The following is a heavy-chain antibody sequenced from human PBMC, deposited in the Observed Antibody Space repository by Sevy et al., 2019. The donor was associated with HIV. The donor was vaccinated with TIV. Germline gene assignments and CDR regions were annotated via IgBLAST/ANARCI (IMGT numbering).Heavy chain of an antibody. J-gene: IGHJ6*03. CDR1: GGTFSSYA. CDR2: IIPIFGTA. CDR3: VRTVAGTLYYYYYYMDV. V-gene: IGHV1-69*06. D-gene: IGHD6-19*01. Sequence: ASVKVSCKASGGTFSSYAISWVRQAPGQGLEWMGGIIPIFGTANYAQKFQGRVTITADKSTSTAYMELSSLRSEDTAVYYCVRTVAGTLYYYYYYMDVWGKGTTVTVSS.